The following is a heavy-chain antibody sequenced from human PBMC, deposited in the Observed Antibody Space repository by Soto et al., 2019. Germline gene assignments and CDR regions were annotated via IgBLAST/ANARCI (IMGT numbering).Heavy chain of an antibody. CDR2: IYHSGST. Sequence: PSETLSLTCAVSGGSISSSNWWSWVRQPPGKGLEGIGEIYHSGSTNYNPSLKSRVTISVDKSKNRFSLKLSSVTAADTAVYYCARCIVVVPAAIRRDYYYYGMDVWGQGTTVTVSS. D-gene: IGHD2-2*02. J-gene: IGHJ6*02. CDR1: GGSISSSNW. V-gene: IGHV4-4*02. CDR3: ARCIVVVPAAIRRDYYYYGMDV.